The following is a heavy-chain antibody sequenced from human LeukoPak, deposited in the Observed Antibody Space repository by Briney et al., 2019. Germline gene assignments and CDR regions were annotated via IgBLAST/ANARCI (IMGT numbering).Heavy chain of an antibody. Sequence: PGGSLRLSCAASGFTFSHYAMSWVRQAPGKGLEWVSDISGSGGSTYYADSVKGRFTISRDISKNTLSLQMSSLRAEDTAVYYCAKLMKSGIEAFDIWGQGTMVTVSS. J-gene: IGHJ3*02. V-gene: IGHV3-23*01. CDR3: AKLMKSGIEAFDI. D-gene: IGHD3-16*01. CDR1: GFTFSHYA. CDR2: ISGSGGST.